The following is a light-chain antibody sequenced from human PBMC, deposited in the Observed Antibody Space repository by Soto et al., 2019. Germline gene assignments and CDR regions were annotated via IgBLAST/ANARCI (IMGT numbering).Light chain of an antibody. CDR2: KLP. J-gene: IGKJ5*01. V-gene: IGKV2D-30*01. CDR3: MEGAHWRGT. CDR1: QSLVYSDGNTN. Sequence: VVMTQSPLSLPVTLGQSASLSCRSSQSLVYSDGNTNLNWFQQRPGQSPRRLIYKLPSWVCGVPDRFSGSGSGTDFTLKISRVEAEDVGVYYCMEGAHWRGTFGQGTRLAIK.